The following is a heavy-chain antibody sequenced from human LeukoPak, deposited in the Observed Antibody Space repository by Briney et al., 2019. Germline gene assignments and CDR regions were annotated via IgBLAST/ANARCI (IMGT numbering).Heavy chain of an antibody. CDR2: ISGSGGST. D-gene: IGHD3-16*01. J-gene: IGHJ5*02. V-gene: IGHV3-23*01. Sequence: GGSLRLSCAASGFTFSSYAMSWVRQAPGKGLEWVSAISGSGGSTYYADSVKGRFTISRDNSKNTLYLQMNSLRADDTAVYYCARDLVRGSNWFDPWGQGTLVTVSS. CDR3: ARDLVRGSNWFDP. CDR1: GFTFSSYA.